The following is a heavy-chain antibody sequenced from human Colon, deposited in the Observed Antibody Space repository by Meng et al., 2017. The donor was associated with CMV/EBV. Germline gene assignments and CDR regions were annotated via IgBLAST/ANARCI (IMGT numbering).Heavy chain of an antibody. D-gene: IGHD2-2*01. V-gene: IGHV1-2*02. J-gene: IGHJ5*02. CDR2: INPNSGGT. CDR1: GYTFTGYY. CDR3: ARDVWGVVVPAA. Sequence: ASVKVSCKASGYTFTGYYMHWVRQAPGQGLEWMGWINPNSGGTNYAQKFQGRVTMTRDTSISTAYMELSRLRSDDAAVYYCARDVWGVVVPAAWGQGTLVTVLL.